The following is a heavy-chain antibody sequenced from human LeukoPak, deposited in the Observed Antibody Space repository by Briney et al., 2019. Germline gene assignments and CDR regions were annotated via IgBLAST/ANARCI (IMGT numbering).Heavy chain of an antibody. CDR1: GYSFTSYW. CDR2: IYPGDSDT. D-gene: IGHD6-6*01. Sequence: GESLKISCKGSGYSFTSYWIGWVRQMPGKGLEWMGIIYPGDSDTRYSPSFQGQVTISADKSISTAYLQWSSLKASDTAMYYCARQAPSIAARYYYYGMDVWGQGTTVTVS. CDR3: ARQAPSIAARYYYYGMDV. J-gene: IGHJ6*02. V-gene: IGHV5-51*01.